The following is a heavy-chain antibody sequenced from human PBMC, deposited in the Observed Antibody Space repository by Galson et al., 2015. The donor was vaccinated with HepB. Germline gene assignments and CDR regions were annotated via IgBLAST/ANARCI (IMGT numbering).Heavy chain of an antibody. Sequence: SVKVSCKASGGTFSSYAISWVRQAPGQGLEWMGGIIPIFGTANYAQKFQGRVTITADESTSTAYMELSSLRSEDTAVYYCASRGYCRSTSCDPWYYYYMDVWGKGTTVTVSS. D-gene: IGHD2-2*03. V-gene: IGHV1-69*13. CDR3: ASRGYCRSTSCDPWYYYYMDV. J-gene: IGHJ6*03. CDR1: GGTFSSYA. CDR2: IIPIFGTA.